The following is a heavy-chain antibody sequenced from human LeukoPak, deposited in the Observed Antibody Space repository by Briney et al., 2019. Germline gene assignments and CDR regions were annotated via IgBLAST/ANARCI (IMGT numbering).Heavy chain of an antibody. D-gene: IGHD3-22*01. CDR3: AREGSGDSSGYLD. CDR1: GFTFSSYS. CDR2: ISSSSSYI. J-gene: IGHJ4*02. Sequence: GGSLRLSCAASGFTFSSYSMNWVRQAPGKGLEWVSSISSSSSYIYYADSVKGRFTISRDNAKNSLYLQMNSLRAEDTAVYYCAREGSGDSSGYLDWGQGTLVTVSS. V-gene: IGHV3-21*01.